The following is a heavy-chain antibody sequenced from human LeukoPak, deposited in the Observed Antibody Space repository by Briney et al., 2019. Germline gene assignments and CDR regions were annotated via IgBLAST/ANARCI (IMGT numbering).Heavy chain of an antibody. CDR1: GGSISSGGYY. Sequence: PSETLSLTCTVSGGSISSGGYYWRWIRQHPGKGLEWIGYIYYSGSTYYNPSLKSRVTISVDTSKNQFSLKLSSVTAADTAVYYCARGDGDEMATMFDYWGQGTLVTVSS. J-gene: IGHJ4*02. CDR2: IYYSGST. CDR3: ARGDGDEMATMFDY. V-gene: IGHV4-31*03. D-gene: IGHD5-24*01.